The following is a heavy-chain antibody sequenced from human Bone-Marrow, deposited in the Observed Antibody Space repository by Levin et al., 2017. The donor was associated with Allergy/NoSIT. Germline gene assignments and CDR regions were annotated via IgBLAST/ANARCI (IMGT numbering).Heavy chain of an antibody. J-gene: IGHJ4*02. D-gene: IGHD1-1*01. V-gene: IGHV3-30*03. CDR3: ARKEGHSKRRFDY. CDR2: ISYDGRKT. CDR1: DFTFYSYN. Sequence: GGSLRLSCAASDFTFYSYNMHWVRQAPGKGLEWVAVISYDGRKTDYADSVKGRFTISRDNSKNSLYLQMSSLRVEDTAVYYCARKEGHSKRRFDYWGLGTQVTVSS.